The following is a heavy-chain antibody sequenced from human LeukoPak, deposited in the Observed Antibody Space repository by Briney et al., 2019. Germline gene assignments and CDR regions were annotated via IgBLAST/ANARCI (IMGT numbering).Heavy chain of an antibody. Sequence: GGSLRLSCAASGFTVSSNYMSWVRQAPGKGLEWVAFIRFDGSNTYYADSVKGRFTISRDNSKNTLYLQMNSLRAEDTAVYYCAKAFSNMYYFDYWGQGTLVTVPS. J-gene: IGHJ4*02. CDR1: GFTVSSNY. D-gene: IGHD2/OR15-2a*01. V-gene: IGHV3-30*02. CDR3: AKAFSNMYYFDY. CDR2: IRFDGSNT.